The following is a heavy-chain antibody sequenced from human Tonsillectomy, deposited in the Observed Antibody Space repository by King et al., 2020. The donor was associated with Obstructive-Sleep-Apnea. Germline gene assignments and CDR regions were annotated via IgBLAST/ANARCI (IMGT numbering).Heavy chain of an antibody. CDR3: ARDLGCSGGSCYPGYFDY. V-gene: IGHV4-59*01. Sequence: VQLQESGPGLVKPSETLSLTCTVSGGSISSYYWSWIRQPPGKGLEWIGYIYYSGSTNYNPSLKSRVTISVDTSKNQFYLKLSSVTAADTAAYYCARDLGCSGGSCYPGYFDYWGQGTLVTVSS. J-gene: IGHJ4*02. CDR2: IYYSGST. D-gene: IGHD2-15*01. CDR1: GGSISSYY.